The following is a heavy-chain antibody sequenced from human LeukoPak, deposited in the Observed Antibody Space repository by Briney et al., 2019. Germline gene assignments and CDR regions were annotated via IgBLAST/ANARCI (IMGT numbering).Heavy chain of an antibody. V-gene: IGHV3-48*01. CDR2: IDTGTSTI. Sequence: GGSLRLSCAASGFTFSTYSMNWVRQAPGKGLEWVSYIDTGTSTIYYADSVKGRFTISKDNAKNSLYLQMNSLRAEDTAVYYCARGQLYYDSSGFDYWGQGTLVTVSS. CDR1: GFTFSTYS. CDR3: ARGQLYYDSSGFDY. D-gene: IGHD3-22*01. J-gene: IGHJ4*02.